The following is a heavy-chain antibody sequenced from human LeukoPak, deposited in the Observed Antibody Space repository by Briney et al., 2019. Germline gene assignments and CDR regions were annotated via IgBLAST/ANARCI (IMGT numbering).Heavy chain of an antibody. J-gene: IGHJ4*02. CDR2: ISAYNGNT. V-gene: IGHV1-18*04. CDR1: GYTFTGYY. CDR3: ARVSKYYGSGSSKKPNDY. Sequence: GASVKVSCKASGYTFTGYYMHWVRQAPGQGLEWMGWISAYNGNTNYAQKLQGRVTMTTDTSTSTAYMELRSLRSDDTAVYYCARVSKYYGSGSSKKPNDYWGQGTLVTVSS. D-gene: IGHD3-10*01.